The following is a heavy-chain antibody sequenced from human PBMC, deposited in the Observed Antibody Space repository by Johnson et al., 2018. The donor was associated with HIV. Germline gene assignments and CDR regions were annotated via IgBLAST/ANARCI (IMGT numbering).Heavy chain of an antibody. V-gene: IGHV3-13*01. Sequence: VQLVESGGGLVKPGGSLRLSCAASGFTFSSYDMHWVRQTTGKGLEWVSAIGSAGDTYYPGSVNGRFTISKENAKNSCYLQMNSLRAGDTAVYYCAAGGVPALDIWGQGTMVTVSS. CDR1: GFTFSSYD. J-gene: IGHJ3*02. CDR3: AAGGVPALDI. CDR2: IGSAGDT. D-gene: IGHD2-15*01.